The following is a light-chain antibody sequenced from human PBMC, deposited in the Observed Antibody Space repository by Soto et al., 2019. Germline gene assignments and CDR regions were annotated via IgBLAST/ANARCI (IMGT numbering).Light chain of an antibody. CDR2: EDT. J-gene: IGLJ2*01. CDR3: QAWDSSTGV. Sequence: SYELTQPPSVSVSPGQTASITCSGHKLGNKYASWYQQKSGQSPVLVIYEDTKRPSGIPERFSGSNSGNTATLTISGTQAMDEADYYCQAWDSSTGVFGGGTKLTVL. CDR1: KLGNKY. V-gene: IGLV3-1*01.